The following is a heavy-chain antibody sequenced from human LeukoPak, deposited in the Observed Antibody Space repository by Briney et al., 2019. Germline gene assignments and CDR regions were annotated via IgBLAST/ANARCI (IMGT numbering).Heavy chain of an antibody. CDR1: GFTFSDYI. CDR3: SRDGGASDESAFDF. D-gene: IGHD3-16*01. V-gene: IGHV3-72*01. CDR2: IRRKRQSYST. J-gene: IGHJ3*01. Sequence: GGSLRLSCAASGFTFSDYILDWVRQAPGKGLEWVGRIRRKRQSYSTEYAASVKGRFTISRDDSKNSLFLDMNSLKTEDTAVYHCSRDGGASDESAFDFWGRGTMVTVSS.